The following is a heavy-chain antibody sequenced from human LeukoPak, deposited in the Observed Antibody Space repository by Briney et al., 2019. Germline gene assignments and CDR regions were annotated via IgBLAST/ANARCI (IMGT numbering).Heavy chain of an antibody. CDR2: ISDSGGTT. CDR1: GFTFSSYA. D-gene: IGHD2-8*01. V-gene: IGHV3-23*01. CDR3: TRDVWGDRDNYFDC. J-gene: IGHJ4*02. Sequence: GGSLRLSCAASGFTFSSYAMSWVRHAPGEGLEWVSAISDSGGTTYYADSVKGRFTISRDNAKNTLYLEMNNLRAEDTAVYYCTRDVWGDRDNYFDCWGQGTLVTVSS.